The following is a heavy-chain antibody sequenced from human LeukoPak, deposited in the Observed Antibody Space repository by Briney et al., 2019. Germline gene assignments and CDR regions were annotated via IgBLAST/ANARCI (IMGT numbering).Heavy chain of an antibody. CDR1: GFTISSYS. CDR3: ARDWSGDAFDI. J-gene: IGHJ3*02. V-gene: IGHV3-21*01. Sequence: GGSLRLSCAASGFTISSYSMNWVRQAPGKGLEWVSSISSSSSYIYYADSVKGRFTISRDNAKNSLYLQMNSLRAEDTAVYYCARDWSGDAFDIWGQGTMVTVSS. CDR2: ISSSSSYI.